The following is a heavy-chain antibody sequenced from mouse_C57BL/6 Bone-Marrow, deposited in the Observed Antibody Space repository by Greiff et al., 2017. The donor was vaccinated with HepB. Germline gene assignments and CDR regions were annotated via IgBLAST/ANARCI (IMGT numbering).Heavy chain of an antibody. V-gene: IGHV1-81*01. J-gene: IGHJ2*01. CDR3: ARGYRPLDY. Sequence: QVQLQQSGAELARPGASVKLSCKASGYTFTSYGISWVKQRTGQGLEWIGEIHPRSGNTYYNEKFKGKATLTADKSSSTAYMELRCLTSEDSAVYCFARGYRPLDYWGQGTTLTVSS. CDR1: GYTFTSYG. CDR2: IHPRSGNT.